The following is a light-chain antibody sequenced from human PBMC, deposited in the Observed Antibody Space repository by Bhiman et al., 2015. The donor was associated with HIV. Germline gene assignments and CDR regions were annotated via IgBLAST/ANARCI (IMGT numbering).Light chain of an antibody. CDR1: TSDVGHYNY. Sequence: QSALTQPASVSGSPGQSITISCTGTTSDVGHYNYVSWYQQHPGRAPKLIIYDVTQRPSGVYRFSGAKSGNTASLTISGLQAEDEGDYYCCSYAGSTTYVVFGGGTKLTVL. V-gene: IGLV2-23*02. J-gene: IGLJ2*01. CDR2: DVT. CDR3: CSYAGSTTYVV.